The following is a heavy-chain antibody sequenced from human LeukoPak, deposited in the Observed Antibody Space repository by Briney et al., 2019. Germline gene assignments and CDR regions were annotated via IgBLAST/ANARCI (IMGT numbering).Heavy chain of an antibody. Sequence: PGGSLRLSCAASGFTFSSYGMHWVRQAPGKGLEWVAVISYDGSNKYYADSVKDRFTISRDNSKNTLYLQMNSLRAEDTAVYYCAKDGDIVVVPAAYYFDYWGQGTLVTVSS. CDR2: ISYDGSNK. J-gene: IGHJ4*02. CDR1: GFTFSSYG. CDR3: AKDGDIVVVPAAYYFDY. D-gene: IGHD2-2*01. V-gene: IGHV3-30*18.